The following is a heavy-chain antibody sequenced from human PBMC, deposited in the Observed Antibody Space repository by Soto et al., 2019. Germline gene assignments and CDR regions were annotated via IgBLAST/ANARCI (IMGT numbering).Heavy chain of an antibody. D-gene: IGHD5-18*01. V-gene: IGHV3-33*01. CDR3: ASLPTGYSYGYGAFDI. CDR1: GFTFSSYG. J-gene: IGHJ3*02. CDR2: IWYDGSNK. Sequence: GGSLSVSCAASGFTFSSYGMHWVRQAPGKGLEWVAVIWYDGSNKYYADSVKGRFTISRDNSKNTLYLQMNSLRAEDTAVYYCASLPTGYSYGYGAFDIWGQGTMVTVSS.